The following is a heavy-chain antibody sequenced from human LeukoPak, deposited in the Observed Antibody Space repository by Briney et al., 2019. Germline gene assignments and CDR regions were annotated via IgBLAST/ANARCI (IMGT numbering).Heavy chain of an antibody. J-gene: IGHJ4*02. CDR1: GFTFSSDS. Sequence: GRSLRLSCAPSGFTFSSDSMNWVRQAPGKGLEWVSSISSSSSYIYYADSVKARFTISRDNAKNTLYLPMNSLRAEDTAVYYCARGPDDNFDYWGQGTLVTVSS. D-gene: IGHD1-1*01. CDR3: ARGPDDNFDY. CDR2: ISSSSSYI. V-gene: IGHV3-21*01.